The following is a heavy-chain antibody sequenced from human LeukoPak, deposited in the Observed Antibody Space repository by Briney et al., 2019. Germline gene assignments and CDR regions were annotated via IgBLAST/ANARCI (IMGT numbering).Heavy chain of an antibody. J-gene: IGHJ3*02. D-gene: IGHD2-21*01. CDR2: IYYSVST. V-gene: IGHV4-59*08. CDR3: ARLRLRYKSDGDSTSYEAVDI. CDR1: GGSISTYY. Sequence: KPSETLSLTCTVSGGSISTYYWSWIRQPPGKGLEYIGYIYYSVSTDYNPSLKSRVTMSVDTSINQFSLKLSSVTAADTAMYYCARLRLRYKSDGDSTSYEAVDIWGPGTVVTVSS.